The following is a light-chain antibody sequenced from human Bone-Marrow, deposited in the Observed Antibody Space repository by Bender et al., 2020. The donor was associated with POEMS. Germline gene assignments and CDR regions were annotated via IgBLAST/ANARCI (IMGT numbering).Light chain of an antibody. V-gene: IGLV6-57*04. CDR2: ENN. Sequence: FLLTQPHSVSESPGKTVIISCTRSSGSIAGNYVQWYRQRPGSVPSAVIYENNRRPSGVPDRFSGSIDSASNSASLTISGLKTEDEAYYYCQSYDATNYYVFGTGTKVTVL. CDR3: QSYDATNYYV. J-gene: IGLJ1*01. CDR1: SGSIAGNY.